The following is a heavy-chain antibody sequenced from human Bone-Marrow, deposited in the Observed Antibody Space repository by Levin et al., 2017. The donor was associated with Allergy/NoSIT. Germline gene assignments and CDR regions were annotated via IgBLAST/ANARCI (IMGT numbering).Heavy chain of an antibody. D-gene: IGHD1-26*01. V-gene: IGHV3-23*01. CDR2: IGSRGDTT. Sequence: GESLKISCAASGFTFSSFAMSWVRQVPGKGLECVSTIGSRGDTTDYADPVRGRFTISRDNSQDILYLHMSSLRADDTAIYFCAKQRGAYFDYWGRGTLVTVSS. CDR1: GFTFSSFA. CDR3: AKQRGAYFDY. J-gene: IGHJ4*02.